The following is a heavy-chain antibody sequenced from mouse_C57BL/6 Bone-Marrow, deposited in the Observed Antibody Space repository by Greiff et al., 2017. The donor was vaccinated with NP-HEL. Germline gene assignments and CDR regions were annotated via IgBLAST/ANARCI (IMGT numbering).Heavy chain of an antibody. D-gene: IGHD1-1*01. CDR3: ARGDYGSSYGFAY. J-gene: IGHJ3*01. CDR2: ISDGGSYT. Sequence: EVQLVESGGGLVKPGGSLKLSCAASGFTFSSYAMSWVRQTPEKRLEWVATISDGGSYTYYPDNVKGRFTISRDNAKNNLYLQMSHLKSEDTAMYYCARGDYGSSYGFAYWGQGTLVTVSA. CDR1: GFTFSSYA. V-gene: IGHV5-4*01.